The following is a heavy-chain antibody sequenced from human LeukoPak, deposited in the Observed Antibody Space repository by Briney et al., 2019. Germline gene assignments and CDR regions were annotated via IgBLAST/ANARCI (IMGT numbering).Heavy chain of an antibody. D-gene: IGHD3-10*01. CDR3: ATPGRYYYGSGNNFDY. J-gene: IGHJ4*02. Sequence: GASVKVSCKASGYTFTSYYMHWVRQAPGQGLEWMGIINPSGGSTSYAQKFQGRVTMTEDTSTDTAYMELSSLRSEDTAVYYCATPGRYYYGSGNNFDYWGQGTLVTVSS. V-gene: IGHV1-46*01. CDR1: GYTFTSYY. CDR2: INPSGGST.